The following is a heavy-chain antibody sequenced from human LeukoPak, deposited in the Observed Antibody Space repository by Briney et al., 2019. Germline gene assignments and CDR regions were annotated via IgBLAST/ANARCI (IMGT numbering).Heavy chain of an antibody. V-gene: IGHV3-49*04. Sequence: GGSLRLSCRGSGFTFGDHSMSWVRQAPGKGLEWVSFIRGKAYGGTIEYAASVTDRFTISRDDSKSIAYLQMNSLKTEDTAVYYCTRGLGIPAAGYHVGAFDIWGQGTMVTVSS. D-gene: IGHD6-13*01. J-gene: IGHJ3*02. CDR3: TRGLGIPAAGYHVGAFDI. CDR1: GFTFGDHS. CDR2: IRGKAYGGTI.